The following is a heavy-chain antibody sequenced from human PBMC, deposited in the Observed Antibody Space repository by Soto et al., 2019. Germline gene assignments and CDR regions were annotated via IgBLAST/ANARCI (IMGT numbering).Heavy chain of an antibody. CDR3: ARDRWGWEKGGYPHSNGMIV. CDR2: VSASGSIT. V-gene: IGHV3-23*01. D-gene: IGHD5-12*01. CDR1: GFRFSNYD. J-gene: IGHJ6*02. Sequence: EVQVLESGGGLVQPGGSLRLSCAASGFRFSNYDMSWVRQAPGKGLEWVSGVSASGSITSYADSAKGRFTISRDNAKNTMFLQMNSLRAEDTAVYFCARDRWGWEKGGYPHSNGMIVWGQGTTVTVSS.